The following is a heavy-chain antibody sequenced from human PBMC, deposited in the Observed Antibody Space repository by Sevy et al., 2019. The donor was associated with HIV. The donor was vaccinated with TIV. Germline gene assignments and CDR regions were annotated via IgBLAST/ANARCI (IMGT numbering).Heavy chain of an antibody. CDR2: ISGSGGST. V-gene: IGHV3-23*01. CDR1: GFTFSSYA. D-gene: IGHD5-18*01. CDR3: AKDAVYSYGLYYFDY. Sequence: GGSLRLSCAASGFTFSSYAMSWVRQAPGKGLEWASAISGSGGSTYYADSVKGRFTISRDNSKNTLYLQMNSLRAEDTAVYYCAKDAVYSYGLYYFDYWGQGTLVTVSS. J-gene: IGHJ4*02.